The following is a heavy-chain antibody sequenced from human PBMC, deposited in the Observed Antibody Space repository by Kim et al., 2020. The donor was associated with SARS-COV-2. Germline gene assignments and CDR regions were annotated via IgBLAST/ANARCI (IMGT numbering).Heavy chain of an antibody. CDR3: ARDPTGSGSYNDC. D-gene: IGHD3-10*01. J-gene: IGHJ4*02. CDR2: IYFSGST. CDR1: GGYISSYY. Sequence: SETLSLTCTVSGGYISSYYWYWMRQSPGKGLEWIGYIYFSGSTNVNPSLKSRVTISVDTSKNQFSLNLRSVTAADTAVYYCARDPTGSGSYNDCWGQGILVTVSS. V-gene: IGHV4-59*01.